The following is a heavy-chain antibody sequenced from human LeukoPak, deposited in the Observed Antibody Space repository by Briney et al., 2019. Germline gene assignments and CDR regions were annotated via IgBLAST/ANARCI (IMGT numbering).Heavy chain of an antibody. CDR3: ARNPILGYCSSTSCYVFDY. CDR2: ISGSGGST. J-gene: IGHJ4*02. V-gene: IGHV3-23*01. D-gene: IGHD2-2*01. CDR1: GFTFSSYA. Sequence: GGSLGLLCAASGFTFSSYAMSWVRQAPGKGLEWVSAISGSGGSTYYADSVKSRFTISRDNSKNTLYLQMNSLRAEDTAVYYCARNPILGYCSSTSCYVFDYWGRGTLVTVSS.